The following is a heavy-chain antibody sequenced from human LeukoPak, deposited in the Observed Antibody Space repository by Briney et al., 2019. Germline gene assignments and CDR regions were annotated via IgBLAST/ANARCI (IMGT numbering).Heavy chain of an antibody. CDR2: INPNSGGT. J-gene: IGHJ6*03. D-gene: IGHD6-19*01. V-gene: IGHV1-2*02. CDR3: ARDARYSSGWYGSYYYYYMDV. Sequence: ASVKVSCKASGYTFTGYYMHWVRQAPGQGLEWMGWINPNSGGTNYAQKFQGRVTMTRDTSISTAYMELSRLRSDDTAVYYCARDARYSSGWYGSYYYYYMDVWGKGTTVTVSS. CDR1: GYTFTGYY.